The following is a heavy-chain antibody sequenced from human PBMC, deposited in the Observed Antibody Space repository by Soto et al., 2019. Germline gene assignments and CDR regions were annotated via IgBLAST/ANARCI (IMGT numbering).Heavy chain of an antibody. CDR1: GFTLSNSG. CDR2: IAYEGKTA. Sequence: GGSLRLSCEVSGFTLSNSGIHWVRQAPDKGLEWVATIAYEGKTANYADSAKGRFTISRDISKSTVYLQMNSLRREDTATYYCAKGGYYSLFDIWGQGTVVTVSS. J-gene: IGHJ3*02. CDR3: AKGGYYSLFDI. V-gene: IGHV3-30*18. D-gene: IGHD3-16*01.